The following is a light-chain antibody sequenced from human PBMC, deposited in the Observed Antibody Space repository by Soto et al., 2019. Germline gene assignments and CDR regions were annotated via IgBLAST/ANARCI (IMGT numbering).Light chain of an antibody. Sequence: EIVLTQSPATLSLSPGERVTLSCRASQSVSSLLAWYQQRPGQVPRLLVYDASNRAAGVPARFSGGGSDTDFTLTISSLEPEDFAVYFCQQRSNWPLTFGGGTKLEIK. CDR1: QSVSSL. CDR3: QQRSNWPLT. CDR2: DAS. J-gene: IGKJ4*01. V-gene: IGKV3-11*01.